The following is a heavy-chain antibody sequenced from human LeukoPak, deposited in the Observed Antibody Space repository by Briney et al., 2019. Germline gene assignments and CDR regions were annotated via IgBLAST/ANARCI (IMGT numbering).Heavy chain of an antibody. D-gene: IGHD2-2*01. J-gene: IGHJ3*02. CDR2: IIPIFGTA. CDR3: ARDSWVSYCSSTSCHDAFDI. V-gene: IGHV1-69*13. Sequence: RASVTATCKASGGTFSSYAISWVRQAPGQGLEWMGGIIPIFGTANYAQKFQGRVTITADESTSTAYMELSSLRYEDTAVYYCARDSWVSYCSSTSCHDAFDIWGQGTVVTVSS. CDR1: GGTFSSYA.